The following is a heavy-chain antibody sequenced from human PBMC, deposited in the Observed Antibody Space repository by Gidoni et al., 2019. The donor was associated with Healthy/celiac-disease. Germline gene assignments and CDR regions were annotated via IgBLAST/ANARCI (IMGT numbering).Heavy chain of an antibody. CDR2: IYSGGST. J-gene: IGHJ3*02. Sequence: EVQLVESGGGLIPPGGSLRLSCAASGFTVSSNYMSWGRQAPGKGLEWVSVIYSGGSTYYADSVKGRFTISRDNSKNTLYLQMNSLRAEDTAVYYCARDVYCGGDCLGGAFDIWGQGTMVTVSS. CDR1: GFTVSSNY. V-gene: IGHV3-53*01. CDR3: ARDVYCGGDCLGGAFDI. D-gene: IGHD2-21*02.